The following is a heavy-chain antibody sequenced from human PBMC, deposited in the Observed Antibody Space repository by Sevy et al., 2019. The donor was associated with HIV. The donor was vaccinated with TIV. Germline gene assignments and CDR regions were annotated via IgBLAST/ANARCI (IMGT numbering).Heavy chain of an antibody. J-gene: IGHJ6*03. CDR1: GGSFSGYY. V-gene: IGHV4-34*01. CDR3: AGQGDVVRGVLYYMDV. Sequence: SETLSLTCAVYGGSFSGYYWSWIRQPPGKGLEWIGEINHSGSTNYNPSLKSRVTISVDTSKNQLSLKLSSVTAADTAVYYCAGQGDVVRGVLYYMDVWGKGTTVTVSS. D-gene: IGHD3-10*01. CDR2: INHSGST.